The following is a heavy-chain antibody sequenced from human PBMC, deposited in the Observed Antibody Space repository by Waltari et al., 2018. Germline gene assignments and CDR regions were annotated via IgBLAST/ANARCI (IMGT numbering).Heavy chain of an antibody. CDR2: IPGDTYSI. V-gene: IGHV3-9*01. CDR3: ARDKGVWEGDTQYFGMDV. Sequence: EVQLVESGGGLVQPGGSLRLSCAAPGFKFHDTALHCVRLGPGRGLEWVSGIPGDTYSIAYAESVKGRFTISRDNAKNSLYLQMNSLRVEDTALYFCARDKGVWEGDTQYFGMDVWGQGTTVTVSS. J-gene: IGHJ6*02. D-gene: IGHD1-26*01. CDR1: GFKFHDTA.